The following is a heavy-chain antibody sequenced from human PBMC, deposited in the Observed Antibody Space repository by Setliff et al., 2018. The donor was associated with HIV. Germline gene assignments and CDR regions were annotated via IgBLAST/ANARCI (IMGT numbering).Heavy chain of an antibody. CDR1: GDSISSYY. CDR3: ARDRRGYYCGSGSCYMDV. CDR2: IYTSGIT. Sequence: SETLSLTCTVSGDSISSYYWSWIRQPPGKGLEWIGYIYTSGITDYNPSLKSRVTISGDTSKNQFSLKLSSVTAADTAVYYCARDRRGYYCGSGSCYMDVWGTGTTVTVSS. J-gene: IGHJ6*03. D-gene: IGHD3-10*01. V-gene: IGHV4-4*08.